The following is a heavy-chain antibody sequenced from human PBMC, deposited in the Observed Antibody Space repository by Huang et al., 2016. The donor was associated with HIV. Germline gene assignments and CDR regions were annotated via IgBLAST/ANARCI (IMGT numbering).Heavy chain of an antibody. Sequence: QEQLVQSGAEVKKPGASVTVSCKASGYTFSFHDVPGVRQVSGQGLEWMGWASPGGGNTGDERKVQGRVTMTAHTSVTTGYMELRRLTSEDTAGYFWARGPLHRAIMNWGEGFDDGWRTGFDPWGQGTLVIVTS. CDR3: ARGPLHRAIMNWGEGFDDGWRTGFDP. V-gene: IGHV1-8*01. J-gene: IGHJ5*02. CDR1: GYTFSFHD. CDR2: ASPGGGNT. D-gene: IGHD7-27*01.